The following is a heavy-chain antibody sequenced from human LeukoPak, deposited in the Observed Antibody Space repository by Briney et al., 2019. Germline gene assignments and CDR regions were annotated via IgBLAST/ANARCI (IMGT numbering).Heavy chain of an antibody. CDR2: IRYDGSNK. CDR3: AKSSLLGYDFWSGYYSYFDY. Sequence: GGSLRLSCAASGFTFSSYGMHWVRQAPGKGLEWVAFIRYDGSNKYYADSVKGRFTIFRDNSKNTLYLQMNSLRAEDTAVYYCAKSSLLGYDFWSGYYSYFDYWGQGTLVTVSS. D-gene: IGHD3-3*01. J-gene: IGHJ4*02. CDR1: GFTFSSYG. V-gene: IGHV3-30*02.